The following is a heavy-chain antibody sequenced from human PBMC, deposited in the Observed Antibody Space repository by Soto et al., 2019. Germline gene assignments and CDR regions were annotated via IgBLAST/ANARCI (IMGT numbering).Heavy chain of an antibody. CDR3: AKDPTTARENYGMDV. CDR1: GFTFSSYG. J-gene: IGHJ6*02. Sequence: EGSLRLSCAASGFTFSSYGMHWVRQAPGKGLEWVAVISYDGSNKYYADSVKGRFTISRDNSKNTLYLQMNSLRAEDTAVYYCAKDPTTARENYGMDVWGQGTTVTVSS. D-gene: IGHD4-4*01. V-gene: IGHV3-30*18. CDR2: ISYDGSNK.